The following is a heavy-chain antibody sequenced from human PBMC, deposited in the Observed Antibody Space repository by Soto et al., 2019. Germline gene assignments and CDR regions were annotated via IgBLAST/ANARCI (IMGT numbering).Heavy chain of an antibody. V-gene: IGHV3-23*01. CDR2: VIGSGGST. CDR1: GFTFSSYA. J-gene: IGHJ6*02. Sequence: GGSLRLSCAASGFTFSSYAMSWVRQAPGKGLEWVSAVIGSGGSTYYADSVKGRFTISRDNSKNTLYLQMNSLRAEDTAVYYCASRLRFLEWYDGMDVWGQGTTVTVSS. D-gene: IGHD3-3*01. CDR3: ASRLRFLEWYDGMDV.